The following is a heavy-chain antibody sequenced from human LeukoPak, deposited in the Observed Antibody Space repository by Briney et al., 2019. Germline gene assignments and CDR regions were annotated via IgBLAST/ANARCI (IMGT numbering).Heavy chain of an antibody. Sequence: GGSLRLSCAASGFTFSSYGMHWVRQAPGKGLEWVAFIRYDGSNKYYADSVKGRFTISRDNSKNTLYLQMNSLRAEDTAVYSCAKSMVSLYGMDVWGQGTTVTVSS. CDR3: AKSMVSLYGMDV. CDR2: IRYDGSNK. D-gene: IGHD5-18*01. J-gene: IGHJ6*02. V-gene: IGHV3-30*02. CDR1: GFTFSSYG.